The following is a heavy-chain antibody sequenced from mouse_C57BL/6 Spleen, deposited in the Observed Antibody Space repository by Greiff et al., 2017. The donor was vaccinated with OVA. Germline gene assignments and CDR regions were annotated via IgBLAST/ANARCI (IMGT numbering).Heavy chain of an antibody. D-gene: IGHD4-1*01. J-gene: IGHJ4*01. V-gene: IGHV5-4*01. Sequence: EVKLVESGGGLVKPGGSLKLSCAASGFTFSSYAMSWVRQTPKKRLEWVATISDGGSYTYYPDNVKGRFTISRDNAKNNLYLQMSHLKSEDTAMYYCARDRAMNWDGAMDYWGQGTSVTVSS. CDR2: ISDGGSYT. CDR1: GFTFSSYA. CDR3: ARDRAMNWDGAMDY.